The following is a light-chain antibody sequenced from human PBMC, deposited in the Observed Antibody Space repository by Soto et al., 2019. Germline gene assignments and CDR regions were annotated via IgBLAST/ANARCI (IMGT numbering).Light chain of an antibody. CDR2: DTF. CDR3: LLSFQTIVV. Sequence: QSVVTQEPSLTVSPGGTVTLTCGSSTGPVSSGHYVYWFQQKPGQAPRTLIYDTFNTHSWTPARFSGSLLGGKAALALSGAQPEHEAGYLRLLSFQTIVVFGGGTELTVL. J-gene: IGLJ2*01. CDR1: TGPVSSGHY. V-gene: IGLV7-46*01.